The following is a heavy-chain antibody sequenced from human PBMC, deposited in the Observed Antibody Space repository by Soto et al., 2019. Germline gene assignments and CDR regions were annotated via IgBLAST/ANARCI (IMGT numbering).Heavy chain of an antibody. Sequence: SETLCLTCTVSGGSISSYYWSWIRQPPGEGLEWIGYIYYSGSTNYNPSLKSRVTISVDTSKNQFSLKLSSVTAADTAVYYCARASYYGSGSYYPLTPYYYYYMDVWGKGTTVTVSS. V-gene: IGHV4-59*01. D-gene: IGHD3-10*01. CDR1: GGSISSYY. J-gene: IGHJ6*03. CDR3: ARASYYGSGSYYPLTPYYYYYMDV. CDR2: IYYSGST.